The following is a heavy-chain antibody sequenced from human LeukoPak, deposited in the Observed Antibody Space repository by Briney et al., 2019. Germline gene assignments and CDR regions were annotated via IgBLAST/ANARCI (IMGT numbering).Heavy chain of an antibody. CDR1: GFTFSSYG. CDR2: IWYDGSNK. CDR3: ARDSGSDDPIDS. J-gene: IGHJ5*02. V-gene: IGHV3-33*01. Sequence: GGSLRLSCAASGFTFSSYGMHWVRQAPGKGLEWVAVIWYDGSNKYYADSVKGRFTVSRDNSKNTLYLQMDSLRAEDTAVYSCARDSGSDDPIDSWGQGTLVTVSS. D-gene: IGHD2-15*01.